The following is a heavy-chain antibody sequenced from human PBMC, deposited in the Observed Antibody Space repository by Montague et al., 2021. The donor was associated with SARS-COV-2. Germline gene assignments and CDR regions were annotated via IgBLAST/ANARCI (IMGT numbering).Heavy chain of an antibody. CDR3: AKGGTSYFYGMDV. D-gene: IGHD1-26*01. V-gene: IGHV3-66*01. Sequence: SLRLSCAASGFTVSRNYMGWVRQAPGKGLEWVSVIFGGGSTNYADSVKGRFTISRDISQNILYLQMNSLRAEDMAVYYCAKGGTSYFYGMDVWGQGTTVAVSS. J-gene: IGHJ6*02. CDR1: GFTVSRNY. CDR2: IFGGGST.